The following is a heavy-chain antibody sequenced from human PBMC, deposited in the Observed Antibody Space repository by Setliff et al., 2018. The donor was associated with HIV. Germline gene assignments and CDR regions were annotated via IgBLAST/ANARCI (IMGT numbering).Heavy chain of an antibody. CDR2: IYQSGST. V-gene: IGHV4-39*07. CDR3: AILRGYSYGYFFDY. J-gene: IGHJ4*02. CDR1: GGSISSSTYY. Sequence: SETLSLTCTVXGGSISSSTYYWGWIRQPPGKGLEWIASIYQSGSTYYNPSLKSRVIMSIDTSKNQFSLKLSSVTAADTAVYYCAILRGYSYGYFFDYWGRGMLVTVS. D-gene: IGHD5-18*01.